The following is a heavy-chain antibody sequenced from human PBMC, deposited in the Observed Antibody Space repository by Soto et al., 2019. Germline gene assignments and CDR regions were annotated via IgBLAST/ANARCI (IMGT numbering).Heavy chain of an antibody. J-gene: IGHJ3*02. CDR2: IWYDGSNK. V-gene: IGHV3-33*01. CDR1: GFTFSSYG. D-gene: IGHD3-10*01. Sequence: QVQLVESGGGVVQPGRSLRLSCAASGFTFSSYGMHWVRQAPGKGLEWVAVIWYDGSNKYYADSVKGRFTISRDNSKNTLYLQMNSLRAEDTAVYYCARERYYYGSGSCDAFDIWGQGTMVTVSS. CDR3: ARERYYYGSGSCDAFDI.